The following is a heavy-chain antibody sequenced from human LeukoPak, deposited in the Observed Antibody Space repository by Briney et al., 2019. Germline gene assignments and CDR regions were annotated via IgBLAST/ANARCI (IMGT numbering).Heavy chain of an antibody. J-gene: IGHJ4*02. D-gene: IGHD4-17*01. CDR1: GYTFTSYG. CDR2: ISAYNGNT. V-gene: IGHV1-18*01. Sequence: ASVKVSCKASGYTFTSYGISWVRQAPGQGLEWMGWISAYNGNTNYAQKLQGRVTMTTDTSTSTAYMELRSLRSDDTAVYYCARSPMTTVTPYYFDYWGQGTLVTASS. CDR3: ARSPMTTVTPYYFDY.